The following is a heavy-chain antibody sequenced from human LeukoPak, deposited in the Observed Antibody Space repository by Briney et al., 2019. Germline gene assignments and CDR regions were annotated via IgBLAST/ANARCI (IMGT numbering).Heavy chain of an antibody. CDR3: AGGIVGVHAY. D-gene: IGHD1-26*01. V-gene: IGHV4-38-2*01. CDR1: DFSISSAYY. J-gene: IGHJ4*02. Sequence: SETLSLTYGASDFSISSAYYWGWIRQPPGKGLEWIGSFYHGGDTYYNPSLKSRVTISVDTPKNQFSLKLRSVTAADTAVYYCAGGIVGVHAYWGQGILVTVSS. CDR2: FYHGGDT.